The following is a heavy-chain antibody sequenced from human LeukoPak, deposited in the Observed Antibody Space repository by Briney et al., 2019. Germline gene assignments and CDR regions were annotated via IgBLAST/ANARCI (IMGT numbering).Heavy chain of an antibody. V-gene: IGHV3-23*01. CDR1: GFSFTNYA. D-gene: IGHD7-27*01. J-gene: IGHJ1*01. Sequence: PGGSLRLSCAASGFSFTNYAMNWVRQPPGKGLEWVSSLSGGGTTYYADSVKGRFTISRDISNNTLYLQMNSLRADDSAVYYCAKDLGRAVNQFAFAYFRHWGQGTLVTVSS. CDR2: LSGGGTT. CDR3: AKDLGRAVNQFAFAYFRH.